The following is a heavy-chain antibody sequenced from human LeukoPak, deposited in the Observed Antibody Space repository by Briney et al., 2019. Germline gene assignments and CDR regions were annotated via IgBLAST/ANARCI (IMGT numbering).Heavy chain of an antibody. D-gene: IGHD3-10*01. CDR2: ISGSGGST. Sequence: PGGSLRLSCAASGFTFSSYAMSWVRQAPGKGLEWVSAISGSGGSTYYADSVKGRFTISRDNSENTLYLQMNSLRAEDTAVYYCAKSESRWPGGGYWGQGTLVTVSS. CDR1: GFTFSSYA. J-gene: IGHJ4*02. V-gene: IGHV3-23*01. CDR3: AKSESRWPGGGY.